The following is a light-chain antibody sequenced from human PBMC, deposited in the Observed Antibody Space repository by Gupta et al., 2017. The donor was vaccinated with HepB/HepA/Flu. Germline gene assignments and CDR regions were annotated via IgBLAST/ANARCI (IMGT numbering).Light chain of an antibody. CDR3: QSYDSSLSGFV. J-gene: IGLJ2*01. CDR1: SSNIGTGYD. V-gene: IGLV1-40*01. Sequence: QSVLTQPPSVSGAPGQRVTISCTGSSSNIGTGYDVHWYQQLPGTAPRLLIYINNNRPSGVPDRFSGSKSGTSASLAITGLQAEDEADYYCQSYDSSLSGFVFGGWTKLTVL. CDR2: INN.